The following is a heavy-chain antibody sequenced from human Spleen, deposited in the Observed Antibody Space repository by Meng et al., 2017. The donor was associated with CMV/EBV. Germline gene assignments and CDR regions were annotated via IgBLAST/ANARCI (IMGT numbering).Heavy chain of an antibody. CDR3: VRASYCSTTSCYLGY. Sequence: GESLKISCVGSGFSFSPYSMSWVRQAPGKGLEWVASVSPGSTDIYYADSVKGRFTISRDDAKYSLYLQMNRLRAEDTAVYYCVRASYCSTTSCYLGYWGRGSLVTVSS. J-gene: IGHJ4*02. D-gene: IGHD2-2*01. CDR2: VSPGSTDI. CDR1: GFSFSPYS. V-gene: IGHV3-21*06.